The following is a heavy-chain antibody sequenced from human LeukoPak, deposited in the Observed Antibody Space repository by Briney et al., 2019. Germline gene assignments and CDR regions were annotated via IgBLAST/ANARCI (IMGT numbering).Heavy chain of an antibody. V-gene: IGHV3-48*03. CDR2: ISSSGSTI. CDR1: GLTFSSYE. Sequence: PGGSLRLSCAASGLTFSSYEMNWVRQAPGKGLDWVSYISSSGSTIYYADSVKGRFTISRDNAKNSLYLQMNSLRAEDTAVYYCARGDFDSRTDYWGQGTLVTVSP. D-gene: IGHD3-22*01. CDR3: ARGDFDSRTDY. J-gene: IGHJ4*02.